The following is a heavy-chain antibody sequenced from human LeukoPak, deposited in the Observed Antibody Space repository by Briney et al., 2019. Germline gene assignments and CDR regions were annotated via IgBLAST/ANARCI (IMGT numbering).Heavy chain of an antibody. V-gene: IGHV3-11*01. Sequence: GGSLRLSCAASGFTFSDYYMSWIRQAPGKGLEWVSYISSSGSTIYYADSVKGRFTISRDNAKNSLYLQMNSLRAEDTAVYYCASAPHYQLPTYYYYYMDVWGKGTTVTVSS. CDR1: GFTFSDYY. J-gene: IGHJ6*03. CDR2: ISSSGSTI. CDR3: ASAPHYQLPTYYYYYMDV. D-gene: IGHD2-2*01.